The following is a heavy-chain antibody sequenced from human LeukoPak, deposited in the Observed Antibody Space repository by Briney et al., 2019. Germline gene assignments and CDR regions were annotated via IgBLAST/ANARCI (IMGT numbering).Heavy chain of an antibody. CDR1: GFTFTDFY. J-gene: IGHJ5*02. Sequence: PGGSLRLSCAASGFTFTDFYMNWVRQAPGKGLEWVSWISPTSSYMYYADSVKGRFTISRDNAKNSLYLQMNSLRAEDTALYYYVRDGDGGNSWFDTWGQGTLVTVSS. D-gene: IGHD4-23*01. V-gene: IGHV3-21*04. CDR2: ISPTSSYM. CDR3: VRDGDGGNSWFDT.